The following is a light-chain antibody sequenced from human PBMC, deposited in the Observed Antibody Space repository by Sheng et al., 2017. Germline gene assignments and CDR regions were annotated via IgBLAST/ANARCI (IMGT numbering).Light chain of an antibody. Sequence: MTQSPSTLSASVGDRVTITCRASQSISNWLAWYQQKPGKAPKLLIYRAFNLEDGVPSRFSGSGSGTEFTLTISSLQPEDVGTYYCQKYDDAPLTFGGGTKVEIK. J-gene: IGKJ4*01. CDR3: QKYDDAPLT. CDR2: RAF. V-gene: IGKV1-5*03. CDR1: QSISNW.